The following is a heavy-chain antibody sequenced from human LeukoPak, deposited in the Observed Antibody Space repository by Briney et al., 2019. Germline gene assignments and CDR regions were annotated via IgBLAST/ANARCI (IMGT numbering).Heavy chain of an antibody. CDR3: AREEHIVVVTGVWFDP. CDR1: GYTFTGYY. D-gene: IGHD2-21*02. J-gene: IGHJ5*02. V-gene: IGHV1-2*02. Sequence: ASVKVSCKASGYTFTGYYMHWVRPAPGKGLEWMGWINPNSGGTNYAQKFQGRVTMTRDTSISTAYMELSRLRSDDTAVYYCAREEHIVVVTGVWFDPWGQGTLVTVSS. CDR2: INPNSGGT.